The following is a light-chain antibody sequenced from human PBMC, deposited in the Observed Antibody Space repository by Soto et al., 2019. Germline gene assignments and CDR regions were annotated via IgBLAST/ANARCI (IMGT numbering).Light chain of an antibody. J-gene: IGKJ1*01. V-gene: IGKV1-5*01. CDR1: QSISDS. Sequence: DIQMTQSPSTLSAPVGDRVTITCRASQSISDSLAWYQQKPGKAPDLLISDVSNLERGVASRFSGSGSGTEFTLTISSMQPDDFATYYCQQYHGYSLKFGQGTKVDIK. CDR2: DVS. CDR3: QQYHGYSLK.